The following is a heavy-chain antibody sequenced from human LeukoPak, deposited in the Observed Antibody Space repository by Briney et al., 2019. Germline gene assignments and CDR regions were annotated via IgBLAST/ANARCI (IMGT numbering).Heavy chain of an antibody. V-gene: IGHV1-46*01. D-gene: IGHD3-10*01. Sequence: ASLKVSCKASGYTFTSYYMHWVRQAPGQGLEWMGIINPSGGSTSYAQKFQGRVTMTRDTSTSTVYMELSSLRSEDTAVYYCARDHEYYYGSGSYYPGGCDYWGQGTLVTVSS. CDR2: INPSGGST. J-gene: IGHJ4*02. CDR1: GYTFTSYY. CDR3: ARDHEYYYGSGSYYPGGCDY.